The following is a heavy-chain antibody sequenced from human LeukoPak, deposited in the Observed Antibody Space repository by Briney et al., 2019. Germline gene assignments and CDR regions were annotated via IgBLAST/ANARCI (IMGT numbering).Heavy chain of an antibody. J-gene: IGHJ3*02. CDR1: GGTFSGYA. D-gene: IGHD4-23*01. CDR2: IIPIFGTA. V-gene: IGHV1-69*13. Sequence: GASVKVSCKASGGTFSGYAISWVRQAPGQGLEWMGGIIPIFGTANYAQKFQGRVTITADESTSTAYMELSSLRSEDTAVYYCARDYGGNSDAFDIWGQGTMVTVSS. CDR3: ARDYGGNSDAFDI.